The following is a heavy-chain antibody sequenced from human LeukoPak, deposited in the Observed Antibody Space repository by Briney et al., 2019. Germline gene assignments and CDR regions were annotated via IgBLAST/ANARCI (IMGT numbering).Heavy chain of an antibody. CDR3: ARRYSSSWYFDP. Sequence: SETLSFTCTVSGGSINRYYWSWIRQPPGKGVEWIGYMYYSGSTNYNPSLKSRVTISVDTSKNQFSLKPSSVTAADTAVYYCARRYSSSWYFDPWGQGTLVTVSS. CDR2: MYYSGST. J-gene: IGHJ5*02. V-gene: IGHV4-59*01. CDR1: GGSINRYY. D-gene: IGHD6-13*01.